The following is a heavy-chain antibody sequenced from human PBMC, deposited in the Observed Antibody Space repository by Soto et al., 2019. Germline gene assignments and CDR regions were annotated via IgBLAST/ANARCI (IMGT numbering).Heavy chain of an antibody. V-gene: IGHV4-4*02. J-gene: IGHJ4*02. D-gene: IGHD5-18*01. CDR3: TRDGDYGYSLAY. CDR2: ISHSVSA. Sequence: QVQLQESGPGLVKPSETLTLTCAVSGASISTGKWWSWVRQPPGKGLEWIGEISHSVSANYNPALRSRDTIEAHKSKTQSSLKLAVTAADTAMYYCTRDGDYGYSLAYLGQGTLVTVSS. CDR1: GASISTGKW.